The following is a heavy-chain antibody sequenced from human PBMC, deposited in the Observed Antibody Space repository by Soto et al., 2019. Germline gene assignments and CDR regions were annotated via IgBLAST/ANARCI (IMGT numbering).Heavy chain of an antibody. CDR3: AKWHTYNYDSLAYAGFDC. CDR2: ISGGGVT. V-gene: IGHV3-23*01. D-gene: IGHD3-22*01. Sequence: GGSLRLSCAASGFTFSSYAMTWVRQAPGKGLEWVSAISGGGVTYYADSVKGQFTISRDISKNTVYLQMNSLRAEDTATYYCAKWHTYNYDSLAYAGFDCWGPGAQVTVSS. CDR1: GFTFSSYA. J-gene: IGHJ4*02.